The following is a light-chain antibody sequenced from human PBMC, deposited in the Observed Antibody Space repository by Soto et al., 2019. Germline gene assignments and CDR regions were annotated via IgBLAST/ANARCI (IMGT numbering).Light chain of an antibody. J-gene: IGLJ1*01. CDR2: GVS. Sequence: QSALTQPASVSGSPGQSITISCTGTSCDVGGNHVSWYQQHPGKAPRLIIYGVSNRPSGISNRFSGSKSDNTASLTISGLQADDEADYYCSSHTSSSRYVFGTGTKVTVL. CDR3: SSHTSSSRYV. CDR1: SCDVGGNH. V-gene: IGLV2-14*01.